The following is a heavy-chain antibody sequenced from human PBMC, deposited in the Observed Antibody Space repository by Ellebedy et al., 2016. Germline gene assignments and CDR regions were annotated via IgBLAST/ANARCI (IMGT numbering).Heavy chain of an antibody. CDR1: GGSISSRNVY. V-gene: IGHV4-31*03. Sequence: SETLSLTCNVSGGSISSRNVYWNWIRQHPGKGLEWIGSIHYSGGSYYNPSLKSRLSISVDTSKNQFALQLSPVTAADAAVYYCARGGHYLQYNGMDVWGQGTTVTVSS. CDR3: ARGGHYLQYNGMDV. J-gene: IGHJ6*02. D-gene: IGHD3-22*01. CDR2: IHYSGGS.